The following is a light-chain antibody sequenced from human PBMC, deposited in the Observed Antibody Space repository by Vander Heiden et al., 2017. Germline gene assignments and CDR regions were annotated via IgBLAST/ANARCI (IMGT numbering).Light chain of an antibody. V-gene: IGKV1-33*01. CDR2: DTS. CDR3: HQYDNLPYT. Sequence: DIQMTQSPSSLSASVGDRVTITCQASEDITIYLNWYQQKPGKAPQLLIYDTSKLETGVSSRFSGSGSGTYFTFTISSLQPEDIATYYCHQYDNLPYTFGQGTKLGIK. CDR1: EDITIY. J-gene: IGKJ2*01.